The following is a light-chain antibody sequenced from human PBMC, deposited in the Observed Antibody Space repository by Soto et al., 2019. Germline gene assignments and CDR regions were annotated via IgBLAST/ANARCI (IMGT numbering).Light chain of an antibody. CDR3: QQYGSSLPWT. J-gene: IGKJ1*01. CDR2: GAS. Sequence: EIVLTQSPGTLSLSPGERATLSCRASQSVSSSYLAWYQQKPGQAPRLLIYGASSRATGIPDRFSGSGSATDFTLTISRLEPEDFAVYYCQQYGSSLPWTFGQGTKGEIK. V-gene: IGKV3-20*01. CDR1: QSVSSSY.